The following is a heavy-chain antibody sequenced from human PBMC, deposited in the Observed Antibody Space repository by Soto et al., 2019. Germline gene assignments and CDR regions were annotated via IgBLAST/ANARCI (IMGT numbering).Heavy chain of an antibody. CDR1: GGSISSYY. CDR2: IYYIGST. J-gene: IGHJ4*02. D-gene: IGHD6-19*01. CDR3: AGPRGSSGGSSPPANYLDY. V-gene: IGHV4-59*01. Sequence: ETLSLTCTVSGGSISSYYWSWIRQPPGKGLEWIGYIYYIGSTNYNPSLKSRVTISVDTSKNQFSLKLSSVTAADAAVNYCAGPRGSSGGSSPPANYLDYWGQGTLVTVSS.